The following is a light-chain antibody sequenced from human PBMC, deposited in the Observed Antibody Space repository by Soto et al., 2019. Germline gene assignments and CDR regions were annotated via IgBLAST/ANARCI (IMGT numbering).Light chain of an antibody. CDR3: QQRSNWPPIT. J-gene: IGKJ5*01. CDR2: DAS. V-gene: IGKV3-11*01. CDR1: QSVSSY. Sequence: EIVLTLSPGTLSLSPGERATLSCRASQSVSSYLAWYQQKPGQAPRLLIYDASNRATGIPARFSGSGSGTDFTLTISSLEPEDFAVYYCQQRSNWPPITFGQGTLPEIK.